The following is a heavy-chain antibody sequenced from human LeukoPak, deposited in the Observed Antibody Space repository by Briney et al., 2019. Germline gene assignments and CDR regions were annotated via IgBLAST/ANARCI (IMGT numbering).Heavy chain of an antibody. V-gene: IGHV1-18*01. D-gene: IGHD6-6*01. CDR2: ISAYNGNT. CDR1: NYTFTRYG. CDR3: ARSYSSTSMDY. Sequence: EASVKVSCKASNYTFTRYGISWMRQAPGRGLEWMGWISAYNGNTKYAQKLQGRVTMTTDTSTNTAYMELRSLRSDDTAVYYCARSYSSTSMDYWGQGTLVTISS. J-gene: IGHJ4*02.